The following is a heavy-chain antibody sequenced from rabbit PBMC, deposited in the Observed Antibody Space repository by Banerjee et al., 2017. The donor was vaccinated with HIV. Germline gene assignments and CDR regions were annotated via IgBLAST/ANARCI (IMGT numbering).Heavy chain of an antibody. V-gene: IGHV1S40*01. J-gene: IGHJ6*01. CDR1: EFDLNYYYY. Sequence: QSLEESGGGLVKPGASLTLTCKASEFDLNYYYYMCWVRQAPGKGLEWIACFYAGSSGNTYYASWAKGRFTISKTSSTTVTLQMTSLTAADTATYFCARGYDDYDARLDLWGPGTLVTVS. D-gene: IGHD2-1*01. CDR3: ARGYDDYDARLDL. CDR2: FYAGSSGNT.